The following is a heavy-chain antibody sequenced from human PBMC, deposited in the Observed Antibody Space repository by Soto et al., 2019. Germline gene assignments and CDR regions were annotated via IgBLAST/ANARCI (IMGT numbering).Heavy chain of an antibody. CDR3: ARVFSMLRGRGMEG. CDR2: ISAHNRNT. D-gene: IGHD3-10*01. J-gene: IGHJ6*02. Sequence: QVQLMQPGGEVKKPGASVKISCKASGYTFSDYGINWVRQAPGQGLEWMGWISAHNRNTNYAQNLPGRVTMTLDSSPTPGYMGVPSLTSDHPAVYFCARVFSMLRGRGMEGWGQGTTVTVSS. CDR1: GYTFSDYG. V-gene: IGHV1-18*04.